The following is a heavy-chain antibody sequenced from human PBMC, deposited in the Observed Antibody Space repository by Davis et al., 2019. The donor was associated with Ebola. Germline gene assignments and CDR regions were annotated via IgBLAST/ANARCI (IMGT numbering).Heavy chain of an antibody. CDR1: GYTFTSYY. CDR3: ASGYSGYGVDY. Sequence: AASVKVSCKASGYTFTSYYMHWVRQAPGQGLEWMGIINPSGGSTNYAQKFQGWVTMTRDTSISTAYMELSRLRSDDTAVYYCASGYSGYGVDYWGQGTLVTVSS. D-gene: IGHD5-12*01. V-gene: IGHV1-2*04. J-gene: IGHJ4*02. CDR2: INPSGGST.